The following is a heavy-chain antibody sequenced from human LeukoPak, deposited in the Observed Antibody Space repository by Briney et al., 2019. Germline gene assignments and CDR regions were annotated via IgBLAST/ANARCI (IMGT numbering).Heavy chain of an antibody. CDR3: ARVGQLYGSGSYYKY. J-gene: IGHJ4*02. Sequence: ASVKVSCKASGYTYTSYAMNWVRQAPGQGLEWMGWINTNTGNPTYAQGFTGRFVFSLDTSVSTAYLQISSLKAEDTAVYYCARVGQLYGSGSYYKYWGQGTLVTVSS. CDR2: INTNTGNP. CDR1: GYTYTSYA. D-gene: IGHD3-10*01. V-gene: IGHV7-4-1*02.